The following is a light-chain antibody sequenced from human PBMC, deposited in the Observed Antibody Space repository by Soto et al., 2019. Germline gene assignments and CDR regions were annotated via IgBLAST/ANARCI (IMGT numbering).Light chain of an antibody. Sequence: DIQMTQSPSSLSASVGDRVTITCRASQSISSYLNWYQQKPGKAPKLLIYAASSLQSGVPSRFSGSGSGTDFTLTISSLQPEDFATYYCQQSYSTPGTFGQGTKVEIX. CDR2: AAS. V-gene: IGKV1-39*01. CDR1: QSISSY. CDR3: QQSYSTPGT. J-gene: IGKJ1*01.